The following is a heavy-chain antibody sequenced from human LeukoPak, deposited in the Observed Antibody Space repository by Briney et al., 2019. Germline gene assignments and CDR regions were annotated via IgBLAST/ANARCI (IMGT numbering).Heavy chain of an antibody. CDR3: AKDRFLRGSSYGPRGMDV. Sequence: GGSLRLSCAASGFTFSSYGMHWVRQAPGKGLEWVAVISYDGSNKYYADSVKGRFTISRDNSKNTLYLQMNSLRAEDTAVYYCAKDRFLRGSSYGPRGMDVWGQGTTVTVSS. D-gene: IGHD5-18*01. J-gene: IGHJ6*02. CDR1: GFTFSSYG. CDR2: ISYDGSNK. V-gene: IGHV3-30*18.